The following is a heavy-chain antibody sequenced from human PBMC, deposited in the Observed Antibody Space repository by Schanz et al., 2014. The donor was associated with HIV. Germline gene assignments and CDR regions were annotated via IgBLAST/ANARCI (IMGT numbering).Heavy chain of an antibody. D-gene: IGHD3-10*01. CDR3: ARLRGFLWFGDHPYSFDY. V-gene: IGHV3-11*01. CDR2: LSGSGSNI. Sequence: QGQLVESGGDLVKPGGSLRLSCTASGFSFSDYHMSWIRQAPGKGLEWVSSLSGSGSNIYYADSVKGRFTISRDNGKNSLFLQMNSLRAEDTAVYYCARLRGFLWFGDHPYSFDYWGQGTLVTVSS. J-gene: IGHJ4*02. CDR1: GFSFSDYH.